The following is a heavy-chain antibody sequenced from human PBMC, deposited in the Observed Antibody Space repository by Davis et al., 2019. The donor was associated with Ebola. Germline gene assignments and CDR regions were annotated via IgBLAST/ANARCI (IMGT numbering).Heavy chain of an antibody. D-gene: IGHD6-19*01. CDR1: GFTFSSYS. J-gene: IGHJ3*02. Sequence: PGGSLRLSCAASGFTFSSYSMNWVRQAPGKGLEWVSYISSSSSTIYYADSVKGRFTISRDNAKNSLYLQMNSLRDEDTAVYYCARDLQGSGWYPDAFDIWGQGTMVTVSS. CDR2: ISSSSSTI. CDR3: ARDLQGSGWYPDAFDI. V-gene: IGHV3-48*02.